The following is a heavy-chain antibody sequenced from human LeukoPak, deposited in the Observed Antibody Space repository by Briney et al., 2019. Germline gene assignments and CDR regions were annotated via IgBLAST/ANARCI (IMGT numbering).Heavy chain of an antibody. D-gene: IGHD3-16*01. J-gene: IGHJ4*02. V-gene: IGHV3-23*01. CDR3: ARIRGGPIDY. CDR2: ISKNGGNT. Sequence: GGSLRLSCAASGFTLSSYAMNWVRQAPGKGLEWVSGISKNGGNTYYADFVQGRFTISRDNSKNTLYLQMNSLRAEDTAVFYCARIRGGPIDYWGQGTLVTVSS. CDR1: GFTLSSYA.